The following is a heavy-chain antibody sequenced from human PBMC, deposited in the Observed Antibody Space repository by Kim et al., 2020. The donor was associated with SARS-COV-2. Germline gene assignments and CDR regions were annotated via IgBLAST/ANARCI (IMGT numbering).Heavy chain of an antibody. J-gene: IGHJ6*02. CDR2: INHSGST. CDR1: GGSFSGYY. CDR3: SRGVLAWRGNHWLQWSGKSSRGSFREGYYHYGMEV. V-gene: IGHV4-34*01. D-gene: IGHD3-3*01. Sequence: SETLSLTCAVYGGSFSGYYWSWIRQPPGKGLEWIGEINHSGSTNYNPSLKSRVTISVDTSKNQFSLKLSSVTAAATAVYYCSRGVLAWRGNHWLQWSGKSSRGSFREGYYHYGMEVWGQGTTVTASS.